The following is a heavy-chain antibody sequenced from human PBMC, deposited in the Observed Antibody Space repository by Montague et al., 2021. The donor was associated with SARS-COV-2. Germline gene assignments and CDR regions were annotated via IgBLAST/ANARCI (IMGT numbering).Heavy chain of an antibody. CDR1: GGSITNNIDY. Sequence: SETLSLICTVSGGSITNNIDYWAWIRQPPGKGLEWIGSIYYTGNTYYNPSPKSRVTISVVTSKNHFTLKLSSVTAAETAVYYCARLKRYFDSSGSPSAFDFWGQGTKVTVSS. CDR3: ARLKRYFDSSGSPSAFDF. CDR2: IYYTGNT. D-gene: IGHD3-22*01. J-gene: IGHJ3*01. V-gene: IGHV4-39*02.